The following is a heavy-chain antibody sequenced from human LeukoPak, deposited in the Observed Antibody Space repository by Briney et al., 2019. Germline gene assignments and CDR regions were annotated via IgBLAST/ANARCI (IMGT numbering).Heavy chain of an antibody. J-gene: IGHJ4*02. Sequence: GGSLRLSCAASEFTFSSYWMHWVRQAPGKGLVWVSRINSDGSSTSYADSVKGRFTISRDNAKNTLYLQMNSLRAEDTAVYYCARGIVGATTARYWGQGTLVTVSS. V-gene: IGHV3-74*01. CDR1: EFTFSSYW. CDR2: INSDGSST. CDR3: ARGIVGATTARY. D-gene: IGHD1-26*01.